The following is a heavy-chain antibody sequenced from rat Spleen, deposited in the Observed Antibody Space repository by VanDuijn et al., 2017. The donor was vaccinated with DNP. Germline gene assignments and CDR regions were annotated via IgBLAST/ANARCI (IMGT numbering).Heavy chain of an antibody. V-gene: IGHV5-22*01. CDR1: GFTFSDYY. CDR2: ITYDGGST. Sequence: EVQLVESGGDLVQPGRSLKLFCAASGFTFSDYYMAWIRQAPTKGLEWVAYITYDGGSTYYRDSVKGRFTISRDNAKNTLYLQMNSLRSEDMATYYCARPIYNNHGGFAYWGQGTLVTVSS. CDR3: ARPIYNNHGGFAY. D-gene: IGHD1-10*01. J-gene: IGHJ3*01.